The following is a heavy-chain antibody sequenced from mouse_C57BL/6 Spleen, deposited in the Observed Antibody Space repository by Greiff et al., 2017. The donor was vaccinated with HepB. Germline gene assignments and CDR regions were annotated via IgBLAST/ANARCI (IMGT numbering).Heavy chain of an antibody. Sequence: QVQLKQPGAELVKPGASVKMSCKASGYTFTSYWITWVKQRPGQGLEWIGDIYPGSGSTNYNEKFKSKATLTVDTSSSTAYMQLSSLTSEDSAVYYCARLWITTVVARGYWGQGTTLTVSS. J-gene: IGHJ2*01. V-gene: IGHV1-55*01. CDR3: ARLWITTVVARGY. D-gene: IGHD1-1*01. CDR2: IYPGSGST. CDR1: GYTFTSYW.